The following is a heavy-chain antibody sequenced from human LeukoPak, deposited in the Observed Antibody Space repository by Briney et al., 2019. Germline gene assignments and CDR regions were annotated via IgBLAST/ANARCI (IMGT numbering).Heavy chain of an antibody. V-gene: IGHV4-59*01. J-gene: IGHJ5*01. D-gene: IGHD4-23*01. CDR3: ARYGGSNWFDS. CDR2: IYYSGSS. CDR1: GGSISNYY. Sequence: PSETLSLTCTVSGGSISNYYWSWIRQPPGKGLEWIGYIYYSGSSNCYPSLKSRVTISVDTSKNQFSLKLSSVTAADTAMYYCARYGGSNWFDSWGQGTLVTVSS.